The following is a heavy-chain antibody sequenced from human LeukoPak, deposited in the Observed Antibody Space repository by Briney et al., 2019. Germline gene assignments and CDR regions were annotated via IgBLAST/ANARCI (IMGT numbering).Heavy chain of an antibody. CDR3: ARDEGCSSTSCRYNWFDP. V-gene: IGHV1-69*05. J-gene: IGHJ5*02. CDR2: IIPIFGTA. D-gene: IGHD2-2*01. CDR1: GGTLSSHA. Sequence: ASVKVSCKASGGTLSSHAISWVRQAPGQGLEWMGRIIPIFGTANYAQKFQGRVTITTDESTSTAYMELSSLRSEDTAVYYCARDEGCSSTSCRYNWFDPWGQGTLVTVSS.